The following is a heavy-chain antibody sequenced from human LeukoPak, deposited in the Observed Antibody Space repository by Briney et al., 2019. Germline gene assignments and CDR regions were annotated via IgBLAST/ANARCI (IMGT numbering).Heavy chain of an antibody. CDR1: GGSFSGYY. D-gene: IGHD3-10*01. J-gene: IGHJ4*02. CDR2: INHSGST. V-gene: IGHV4-34*01. CDR3: ARGITMVRGVIINPHYDY. Sequence: SETLSLTFAVYGGSFSGYYWSWIRQPPGKGLEWIGEINHSGSTNYNPSLKSRVTISVDTSKNQFSLKLSSVTAADTAVYYCARGITMVRGVIINPHYDYWGQGTLVTVSS.